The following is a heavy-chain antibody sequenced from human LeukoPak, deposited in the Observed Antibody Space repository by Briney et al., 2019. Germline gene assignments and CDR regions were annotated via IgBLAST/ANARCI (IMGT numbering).Heavy chain of an antibody. Sequence: ASVKVSCKASGYTFTGYYMHWARQAPGQGLEWMGWINPNSGGTNYAQKFQGRVTMTRDTSISTAYMELSRLRSDDTAVYYCARDLGSSGWYGSYYFDYWGQGTLVTVSS. V-gene: IGHV1-2*02. CDR3: ARDLGSSGWYGSYYFDY. CDR1: GYTFTGYY. D-gene: IGHD6-19*01. CDR2: INPNSGGT. J-gene: IGHJ4*02.